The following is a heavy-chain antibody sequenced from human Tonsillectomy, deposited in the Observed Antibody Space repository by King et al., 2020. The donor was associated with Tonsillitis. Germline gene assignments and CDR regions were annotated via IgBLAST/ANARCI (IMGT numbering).Heavy chain of an antibody. CDR2: IFYRGIT. CDR1: GDSISSDNYY. D-gene: IGHD2-21*01. V-gene: IGHV4-39*07. CDR3: ARHPVWWSDRRSVWFDP. Sequence: QLQESGPGLVKASETLSLSCTVSGDSISSDNYYWGWIRQPPGQGLEWIGSIFYRGITYYNPSLKSRVTISVYTSKNRFSLRVTSVTATDTAIYFCARHPVWWSDRRSVWFDPWAQGTLVIVSS. J-gene: IGHJ5*02.